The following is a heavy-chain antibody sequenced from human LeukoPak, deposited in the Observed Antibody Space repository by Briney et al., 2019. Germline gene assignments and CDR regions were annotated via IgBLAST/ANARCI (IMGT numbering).Heavy chain of an antibody. CDR2: ISSSGSYI. CDR1: GFTFSSYS. Sequence: GGSLRLSCAASGFTFSSYSMNWVRQAPGKGLEWVSSISSSGSYIYYADSVKGRFTISRDNAKNSLYLQMNSLRAEDTALYYCARVGGERWLQLVGWFDPWGQGTLVTVSS. D-gene: IGHD5-24*01. CDR3: ARVGGERWLQLVGWFDP. V-gene: IGHV3-21*04. J-gene: IGHJ5*02.